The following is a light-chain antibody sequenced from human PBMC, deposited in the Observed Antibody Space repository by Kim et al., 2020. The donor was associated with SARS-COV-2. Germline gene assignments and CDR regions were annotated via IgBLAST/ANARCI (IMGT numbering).Light chain of an antibody. J-gene: IGLJ1*01. Sequence: QSALTQPPSASGSPGQSVTISCIGTSSDIGAYNYVSWYQQHPGTPPKLVICEVTQRPSGVLNRFSGSKSGNTASLIISGLQAEDEADYYCSSYAGGRYVFGTGTKVTVL. CDR1: SSDIGAYNY. V-gene: IGLV2-8*01. CDR2: EVT. CDR3: SSYAGGRYV.